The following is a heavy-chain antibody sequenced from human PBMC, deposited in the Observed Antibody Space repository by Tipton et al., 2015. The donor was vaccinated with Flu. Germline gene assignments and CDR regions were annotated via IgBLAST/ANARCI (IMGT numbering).Heavy chain of an antibody. CDR3: ARMTTALNFDY. CDR2: IYYSGST. V-gene: IGHV4-59*01. J-gene: IGHJ4*02. CDR1: GGSISSYY. Sequence: TLSLTCTVSGGSISSYYWSWIRQPPGKGLEWIGYIYYSGSTNYNPSLKSRVTISVDTSKNQFSLKLSFVTAADTAAYYCARMTTALNFDYWGLGTLVTVSS. D-gene: IGHD4-11*01.